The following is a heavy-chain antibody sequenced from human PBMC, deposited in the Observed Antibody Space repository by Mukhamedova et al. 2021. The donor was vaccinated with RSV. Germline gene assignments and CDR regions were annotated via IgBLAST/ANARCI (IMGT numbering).Heavy chain of an antibody. CDR2: ISAYNGNT. V-gene: IGHV1-18*01. D-gene: IGHD3-10*01. J-gene: IGHJ6*03. Sequence: GLEWMGWISAYNGNTNYAQKLQGRVTMTTDTSTSTAYMELRSLRSDDTAVYYCAREGYQLLWFGELNYYYYYMDVWGQVTTVTV. CDR3: AREGYQLLWFGELNYYYYYMDV.